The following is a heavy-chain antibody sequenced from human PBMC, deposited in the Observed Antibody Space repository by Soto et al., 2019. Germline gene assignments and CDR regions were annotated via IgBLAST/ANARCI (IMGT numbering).Heavy chain of an antibody. CDR1: GGSFSGYY. Sequence: SETLSLTCAVSGGSFSGYYWGWVRQPPGKGLEWVGEMNYSGSTNYNPSLKRRVTIPVDTSKNQVSLKVTSVTAADTAMYYCARRNYFYALDVWGQGTTVTVSS. CDR2: MNYSGST. J-gene: IGHJ6*02. CDR3: ARRNYFYALDV. V-gene: IGHV4-34*01.